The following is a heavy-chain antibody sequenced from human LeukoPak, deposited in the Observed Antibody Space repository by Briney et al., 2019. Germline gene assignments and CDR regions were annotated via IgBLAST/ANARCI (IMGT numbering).Heavy chain of an antibody. D-gene: IGHD3-22*01. CDR2: IKSKTDGGTT. CDR3: ARVRSSGYYHNDAFDI. V-gene: IGHV3-15*01. Sequence: GGSLRLSCAGSGFSFSDAWMSWVRQAPGKGLEWVGHIKSKTDGGTTDYAAPVKGRFTISRDNAKNSLYLQMNSLRAEDTAVYYCARVRSSGYYHNDAFDIWGQGTMVTVSS. CDR1: GFSFSDAW. J-gene: IGHJ3*02.